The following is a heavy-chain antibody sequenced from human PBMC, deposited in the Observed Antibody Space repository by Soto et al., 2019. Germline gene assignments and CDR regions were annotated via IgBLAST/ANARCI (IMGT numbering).Heavy chain of an antibody. J-gene: IGHJ3*02. CDR1: GGTFSSYA. D-gene: IGHD3-3*01. CDR2: IIPIFGTA. CDR3: GVGTNYELSASHAFDI. Sequence: QVQLVQSGAEVKKPGSSVKVSCKASGGTFSSYAISWVRQAPGQGLEWMGGIIPIFGTANYAQKFQGRVTITADESTSTAYMELSSLRSEDTAVYYCGVGTNYELSASHAFDIRGQGTMVTVSS. V-gene: IGHV1-69*01.